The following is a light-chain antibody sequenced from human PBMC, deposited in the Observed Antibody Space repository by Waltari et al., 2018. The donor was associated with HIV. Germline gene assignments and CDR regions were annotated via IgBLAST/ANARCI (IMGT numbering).Light chain of an antibody. CDR1: QSISSY. V-gene: IGKV1-39*01. CDR3: QQSYSTPYT. CDR2: AAS. J-gene: IGKJ2*01. Sequence: DIKMTQSPSSLSVSVGDTGSITCRASQSISSYLNWYQQKPGKAPNLLIYAASSLQSGVPSRFSGSGSGTDFTLNISSLQPEDFATYYCQQSYSTPYTFGQGTKLEIK.